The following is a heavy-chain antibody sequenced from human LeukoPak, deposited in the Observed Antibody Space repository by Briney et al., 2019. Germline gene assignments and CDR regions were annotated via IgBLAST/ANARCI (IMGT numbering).Heavy chain of an antibody. CDR1: GGSISSHY. CDR3: ARRSGVLDSRDSRYYFDH. J-gene: IGHJ4*02. Sequence: SETLSLTCIVSGGSISSHYWSWIRQTPGKGLEYIGYIYYSGSTDYNPPLKSRVTISLDTSKNQFSLNLSSVTAADTAVYYCARRSGVLDSRDSRYYFDHWGQGTLVTVSS. V-gene: IGHV4-59*11. D-gene: IGHD3-22*01. CDR2: IYYSGST.